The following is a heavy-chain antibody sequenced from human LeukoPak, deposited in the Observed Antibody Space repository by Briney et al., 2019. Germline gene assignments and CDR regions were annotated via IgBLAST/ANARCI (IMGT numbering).Heavy chain of an antibody. D-gene: IGHD4-17*01. CDR3: ARDDGDYLGGGFDC. Sequence: PGGSLRLSCKASGFTFSTNYMNWVRQAPGKGLELVSVIYSGGSTYYADSVRGRFTISRVISKNTLYLQMDSLRAEDTAVYYCARDDGDYLGGGFDCWGQGTLVTVSS. CDR1: GFTFSTNY. CDR2: IYSGGST. J-gene: IGHJ4*02. V-gene: IGHV3-53*01.